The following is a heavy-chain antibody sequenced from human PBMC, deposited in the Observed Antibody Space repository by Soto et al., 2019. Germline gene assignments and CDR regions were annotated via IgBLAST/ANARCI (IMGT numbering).Heavy chain of an antibody. V-gene: IGHV3-30-3*01. CDR3: ARVQSGYLDY. J-gene: IGHJ4*02. D-gene: IGHD2-8*02. CDR1: GFTFSSYA. CDR2: ISYDGSNK. Sequence: QVQLVESGGGVVQPGRSLRLSCAASGFTFSSYAMHWVRQAPGKGLEWVAVISYDGSNKYYADSVKGRLTISRDNSKNTLYLQMNSLRAEDTAVYYCARVQSGYLDYWGQGTLVTVSS.